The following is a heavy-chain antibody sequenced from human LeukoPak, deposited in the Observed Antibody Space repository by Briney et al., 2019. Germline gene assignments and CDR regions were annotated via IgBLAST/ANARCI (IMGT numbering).Heavy chain of an antibody. V-gene: IGHV4-34*01. CDR2: INHSGST. CDR3: ARVGYSSSWIDY. CDR1: GGSFSGYY. Sequence: SETLSLTCAVYGGSFSGYYWSWIRQPPGMGLEWIGEINHSGSTNYNPSLKSRVTISVDTSKNQFSLKLSSVTAADTAVYYCARVGYSSSWIDYWGQGTLVTVSS. J-gene: IGHJ4*02. D-gene: IGHD6-13*01.